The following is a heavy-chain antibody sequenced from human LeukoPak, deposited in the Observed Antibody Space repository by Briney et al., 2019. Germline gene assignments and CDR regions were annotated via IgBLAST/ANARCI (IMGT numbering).Heavy chain of an antibody. CDR1: GFTFSSYR. CDR3: ARDSHIAGYYDFWSGYFAGDWFDP. V-gene: IGHV3-74*01. Sequence: QSGGSLRLSCAASGFTFSSYRMHWVRQAPGKGLVWVSRINSDGSSTSYADSVKGRFTISRDNAKNTLYLQMNSLRAEDTAVYYCARDSHIAGYYDFWSGYFAGDWFDPWGQGTLVTVSS. CDR2: INSDGSST. D-gene: IGHD3-3*01. J-gene: IGHJ5*02.